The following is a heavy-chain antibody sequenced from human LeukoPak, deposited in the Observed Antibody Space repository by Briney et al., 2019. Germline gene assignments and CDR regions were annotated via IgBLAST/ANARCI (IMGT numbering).Heavy chain of an antibody. J-gene: IGHJ4*02. D-gene: IGHD2-2*01. CDR1: GGSISSYY. CDR3: ARDCSSTSCYGY. Sequence: SETLSLTCTVSGGSISSYYWSWIRQPPGKGLEWIGRIYTSGSTNYNPSLKSRVTMSVVTSKNQFSLKLSSVTAADTTVYYCARDCSSTSCYGYWGQGTLVTVPS. CDR2: IYTSGST. V-gene: IGHV4-4*07.